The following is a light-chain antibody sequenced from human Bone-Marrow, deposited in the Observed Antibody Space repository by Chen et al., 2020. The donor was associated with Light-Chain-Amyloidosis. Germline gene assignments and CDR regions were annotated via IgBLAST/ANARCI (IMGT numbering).Light chain of an antibody. V-gene: IGLV3-25*03. CDR1: ALPTKY. CDR2: RDT. CDR3: QSADSSGTYEVI. Sequence: SHELTQPHSVSVSPGPTARTTCSGDALPTKYAYCYQQKPGQAPVLVIHRDTERPSGISQRFSGSSSGTTATFTISGVQAEDEADYHCQSADSSGTYEVIFGGGTKLTVL. J-gene: IGLJ2*01.